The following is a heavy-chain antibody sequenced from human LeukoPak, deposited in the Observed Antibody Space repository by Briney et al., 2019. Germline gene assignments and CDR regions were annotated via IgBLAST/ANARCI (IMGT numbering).Heavy chain of an antibody. V-gene: IGHV4-31*01. CDR1: GASISGTSYY. Sequence: SETLSLTCTVSGASISGTSYYWTWTRHHPGEGLEWLGFIHFSGTIYYNPSLSSLLIISADTSKNQMSLKLSSVTAADTAVYYCAAGGDTAKGGKYWGQGTQVTVSS. CDR3: AAGGDTAKGGKY. D-gene: IGHD5-18*01. CDR2: IHFSGTI. J-gene: IGHJ4*02.